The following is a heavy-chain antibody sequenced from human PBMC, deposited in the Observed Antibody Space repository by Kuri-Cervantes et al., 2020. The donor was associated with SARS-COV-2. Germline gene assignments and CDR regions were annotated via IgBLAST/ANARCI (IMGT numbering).Heavy chain of an antibody. D-gene: IGHD3-16*01. J-gene: IGHJ5*02. CDR1: GFTFSSYA. CDR2: ISYDGSNK. V-gene: IGHV3-30-3*01. Sequence: GGSLRLSCAASGFTFSSYAMHWVRQAPGKGLEWVAVISYDGSNKYYADFVKGRFTISRDNSKNTLYLQMNSLRAEDTAVYYCARDGGGWFDPWGQGTLVPSPQ. CDR3: ARDGGGWFDP.